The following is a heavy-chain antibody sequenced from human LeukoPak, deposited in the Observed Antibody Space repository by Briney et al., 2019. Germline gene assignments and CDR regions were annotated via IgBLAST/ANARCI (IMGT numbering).Heavy chain of an antibody. J-gene: IGHJ4*02. CDR2: INPNSGGT. D-gene: IGHD3-9*01. CDR1: GYTFTGYY. CDR3: ARALPYDILTGPPDY. Sequence: GASVKVSCKASGYTFTGYYMHWVRQAPGQGLEWMGWINPNSGGTNYAQKFQGWVTMTRDTSISTAYMELSRLRSDDTAVYYCARALPYDILTGPPDYWGQGTLVTVSS. V-gene: IGHV1-2*04.